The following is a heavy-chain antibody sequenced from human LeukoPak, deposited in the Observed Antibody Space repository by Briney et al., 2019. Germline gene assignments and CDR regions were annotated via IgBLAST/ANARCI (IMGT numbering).Heavy chain of an antibody. CDR3: ARVATDTAYDY. Sequence: PGGSLRLSCATSGFTFSDYYLSWIRQAPGKGLEWVSYISSSGSTIYYADSVKGRFTISRDNAKNSLYLQMNSLRAEDTAVYYCARVATDTAYDYWGQGTLVTVSS. CDR2: ISSSGSTI. V-gene: IGHV3-11*01. J-gene: IGHJ4*02. D-gene: IGHD5-18*01. CDR1: GFTFSDYY.